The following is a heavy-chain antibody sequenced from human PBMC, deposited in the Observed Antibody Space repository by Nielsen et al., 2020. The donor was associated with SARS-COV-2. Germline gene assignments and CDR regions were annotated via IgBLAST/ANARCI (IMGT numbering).Heavy chain of an antibody. V-gene: IGHV1-69*06. CDR3: ARSDCWSGLFYGMDV. J-gene: IGHJ6*02. D-gene: IGHD3-3*01. Sequence: SVKVSCKASGGTFSGYAISWVRQAPGQGLEWMGGIIPIFGTANYAQKFQGRVTITADKSTSTAYMELSSLRSEDTAVYYCARSDCWSGLFYGMDVWGQGTTVTVSS. CDR2: IIPIFGTA. CDR1: GGTFSGYA.